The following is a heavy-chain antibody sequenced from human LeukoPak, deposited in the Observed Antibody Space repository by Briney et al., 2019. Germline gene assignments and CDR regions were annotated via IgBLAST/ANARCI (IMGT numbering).Heavy chain of an antibody. Sequence: SETLSLTCAVYGGSFSGYYWSWIRQPPGKGLEWIGEINHSGSANYNPSLKSRVTISVDTSKTQFSLKLSSVTAADTAVYYCARGHIVVVPAAINYYYIDVWGKGTTVTLYS. V-gene: IGHV4-34*01. CDR1: GGSFSGYY. CDR2: INHSGSA. D-gene: IGHD2-2*01. CDR3: ARGHIVVVPAAINYYYIDV. J-gene: IGHJ6*03.